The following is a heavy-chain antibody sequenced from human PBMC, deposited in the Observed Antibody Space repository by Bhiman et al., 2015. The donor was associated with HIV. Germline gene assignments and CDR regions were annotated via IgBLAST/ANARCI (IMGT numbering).Heavy chain of an antibody. CDR1: GFSFSTYW. D-gene: IGHD2-2*01. V-gene: IGHV3-7*01. CDR3: ARRSTPSYYYYYGLDV. J-gene: IGHJ6*02. CDR2: IKQDGSEK. Sequence: EVQLVESGGGLVQPGGSLRLACTASGFSFSTYWMSWVRQAPGKGLEWVANIKQDGSEKYYVDSVKGRFTISRDNGKNSLYLQMNSLRAEDTAVYYCARRSTPSYYYYYGLDVWGQGTTVTVSS.